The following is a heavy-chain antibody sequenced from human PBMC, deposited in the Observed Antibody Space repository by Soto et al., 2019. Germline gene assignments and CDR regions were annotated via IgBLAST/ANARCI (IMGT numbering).Heavy chain of an antibody. CDR2: IWYDGSNK. D-gene: IGHD3-22*01. V-gene: IGHV3-33*01. Sequence: GGSLRLSCAASGFTFSSYGMHWVRQAPGKGLEWVAVIWYDGSNKYYADSVKGRFTISRDNSKNTLYLQMNSLRAEDTAVYYCARDSDYYDSSGYYHPHNFDYWGQGTLVTVSS. J-gene: IGHJ4*02. CDR3: ARDSDYYDSSGYYHPHNFDY. CDR1: GFTFSSYG.